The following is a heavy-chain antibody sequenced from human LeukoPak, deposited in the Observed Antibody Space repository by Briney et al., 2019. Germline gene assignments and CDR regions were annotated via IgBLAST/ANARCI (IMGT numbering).Heavy chain of an antibody. CDR3: ARGSSEVLLWFGESPN. CDR2: ISSGSDTI. V-gene: IGHV3-48*01. D-gene: IGHD3-10*01. CDR1: GFAFSTYS. J-gene: IGHJ3*01. Sequence: PGGSLRLSCAASGFAFSTYSMSWVRQAPGKGLEWASHISSGSDTIYYADSVKGRFTISRDNAKNSLYLQMNRLRADDTAVYYCARGSSEVLLWFGESPNWGQGTMVTVSS.